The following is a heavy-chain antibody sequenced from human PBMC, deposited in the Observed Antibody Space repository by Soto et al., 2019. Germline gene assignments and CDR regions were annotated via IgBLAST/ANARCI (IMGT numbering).Heavy chain of an antibody. CDR3: ARLKGGPGYFDY. CDR2: IYYSGSA. V-gene: IGHV4-39*01. D-gene: IGHD3-10*01. Sequence: PSETLSLTCTVSGGSISSSSYYWGWIRQPPGKGLEWIGSIYYSGSAYYTPSLKSRVTISVDTSKNQFSLKLSSVTAADTAVYYCARLKGGPGYFDYWGQGTLVTVSS. CDR1: GGSISSSSYY. J-gene: IGHJ4*02.